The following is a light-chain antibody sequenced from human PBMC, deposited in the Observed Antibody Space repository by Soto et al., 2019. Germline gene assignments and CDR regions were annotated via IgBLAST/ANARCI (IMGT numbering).Light chain of an antibody. CDR1: QSLLHITGETF. CDR2: EVS. V-gene: IGKV2D-29*02. Sequence: DVVMTQTPLSLSVAPGQPASISCKSSQSLLHITGETFLFWYLQNPGQSPQLLIYEVSTRVSGVPDRFIGSGSGTDFTLEISRVETDDVGIYYCMQSTQLPPTFGQGTRLG. J-gene: IGKJ5*01. CDR3: MQSTQLPPT.